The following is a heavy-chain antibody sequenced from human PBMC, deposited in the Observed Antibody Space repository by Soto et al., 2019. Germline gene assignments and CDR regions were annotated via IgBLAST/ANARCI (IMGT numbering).Heavy chain of an antibody. J-gene: IGHJ4*02. V-gene: IGHV3-23*01. Sequence: GGSLRLSCAASGFTFSSYAMSWVRQAPGKGLEWVSAISGSGGSTYYADSVKGRFTISRDNSKNTLYLQMNSLRAEDTAVYYCARARNIVATIVPSSFDYWGQGTLVTVSS. CDR2: ISGSGGST. D-gene: IGHD5-12*01. CDR1: GFTFSSYA. CDR3: ARARNIVATIVPSSFDY.